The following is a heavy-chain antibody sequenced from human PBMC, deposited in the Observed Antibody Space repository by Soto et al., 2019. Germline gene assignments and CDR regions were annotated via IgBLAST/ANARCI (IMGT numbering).Heavy chain of an antibody. V-gene: IGHV1-69*12. J-gene: IGHJ5*02. CDR2: IIPIFGTA. Sequence: QVQLVQSGAEVKKPGSSVKVSCKASGGTFSSYAISWVRQAPGQGLEWMGEIIPIFGTANYAQKFQGRGTITADESTSTAYMERSSLRSEDTAVYYCARDRGPSSGYYPYWFDPWGQGTLVTVSS. D-gene: IGHD3-22*01. CDR1: GGTFSSYA. CDR3: ARDRGPSSGYYPYWFDP.